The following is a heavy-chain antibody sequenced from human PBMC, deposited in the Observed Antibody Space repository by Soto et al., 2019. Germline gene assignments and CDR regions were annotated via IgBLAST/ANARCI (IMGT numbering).Heavy chain of an antibody. J-gene: IGHJ3*02. D-gene: IGHD3-10*01. CDR2: ISYDGSNK. CDR3: VTRIWFGTKGEAFDI. Sequence: PGGSLRLSWAASGFTFSSYGMRWVRQAPGKGLEWVAVISYDGSNKYYADSVKGRFTISRDNSKNTLYLQMNSLRAEDTAVYYCVTRIWFGTKGEAFDIWGQGTMVTVSS. CDR1: GFTFSSYG. V-gene: IGHV3-30*03.